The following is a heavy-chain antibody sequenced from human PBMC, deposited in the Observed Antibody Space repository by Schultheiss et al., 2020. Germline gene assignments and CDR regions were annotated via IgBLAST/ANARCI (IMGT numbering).Heavy chain of an antibody. J-gene: IGHJ4*02. D-gene: IGHD4-17*01. CDR3: AREPDYGDYIYDY. Sequence: SQTLSLTCAVSGYSISSGYYWGWIQQPPGKGLEWIGSIYYSGSTYYNPSLKSRVTISVDTSKNQFSLRLSSVTAADTATYYCAREPDYGDYIYDYWGQGTLGTVSS. CDR1: GYSISSGYY. CDR2: IYYSGST. V-gene: IGHV4-38-2*02.